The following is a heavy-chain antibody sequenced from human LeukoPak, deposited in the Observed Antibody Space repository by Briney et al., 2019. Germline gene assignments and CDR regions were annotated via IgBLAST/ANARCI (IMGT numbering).Heavy chain of an antibody. CDR2: IYYSGST. V-gene: IGHV4-59*08. CDR1: GGSISSYY. D-gene: IGHD3-16*01. CDR3: ARQFGDYFDY. J-gene: IGHJ4*02. Sequence: SETLSLTCTVSGGSISSYYWSWNRQPPGKGLEWIGYIYYSGSTNYNPSLKSRVTISVDTSKNQFSLKLSSVTAADTAVYYCARQFGDYFDYWGQGTLVTVSS.